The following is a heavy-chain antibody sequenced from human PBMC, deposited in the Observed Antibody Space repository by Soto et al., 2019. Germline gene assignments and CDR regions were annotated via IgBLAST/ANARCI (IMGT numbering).Heavy chain of an antibody. CDR2: IIPIYGTA. D-gene: IGHD2-15*01. CDR1: GGTFSSYA. Sequence: SVKFSCKSSGGTFSSYAISWVRRAPGQGLEWMGGIIPIYGTANYAQKFQDRVTITADESTSTASMGLSSLTSDDTAVYYCAKILGGCTAGSSGHNWFDPWRQGNRGTV. CDR3: AKILGGCTAGSSGHNWFDP. J-gene: IGHJ5*02. V-gene: IGHV1-69*13.